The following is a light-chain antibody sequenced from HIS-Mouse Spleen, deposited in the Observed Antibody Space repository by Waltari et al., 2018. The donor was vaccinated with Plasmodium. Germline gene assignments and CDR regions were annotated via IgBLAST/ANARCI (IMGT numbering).Light chain of an antibody. CDR2: EGS. Sequence: QSALTQPASVSGSPGQSITIPCTGTSSDVWSYNLVSWYQQHPGQAPKLMIYEGSKRPSGVSNCFSGSKSGNTASLTISGLQAEDEADYYCCSYAGSSTFVFGGGTKLTVL. CDR3: CSYAGSSTFV. J-gene: IGLJ3*02. CDR1: SSDVWSYNL. V-gene: IGLV2-23*03.